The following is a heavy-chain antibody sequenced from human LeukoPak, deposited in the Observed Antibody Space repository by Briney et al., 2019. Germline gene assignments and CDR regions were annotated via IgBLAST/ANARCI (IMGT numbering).Heavy chain of an antibody. CDR1: GYTSTSYY. CDR2: INPSGGST. J-gene: IGHJ4*02. CDR3: ARDRAEYSSSSHHPHY. D-gene: IGHD6-6*01. Sequence: ASVKVSCKASGYTSTSYYMHWVRQAPGQGLEWMGIINPSGGSTSYAQKFQGRVTMTRDTSTSTVYMELSSLRSEDTAVYYCARDRAEYSSSSHHPHYWGQGTLVTVSS. V-gene: IGHV1-46*01.